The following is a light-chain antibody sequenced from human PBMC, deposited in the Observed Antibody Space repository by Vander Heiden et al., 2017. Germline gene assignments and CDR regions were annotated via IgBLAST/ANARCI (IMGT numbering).Light chain of an antibody. J-gene: IGKJ2*01. CDR3: QQHNNWGYT. V-gene: IGKV3-15*01. CDR2: GAS. CDR1: QSVRSN. Sequence: ELVMTQSPATLAVSPGERATLSCRASQSVRSNLAWYQQKPGQAPRLLIYGASTRATGIPARFSGSGSGTEFTLTINSLQSEDFAVYHCQQHNNWGYTFGQGTKLEIK.